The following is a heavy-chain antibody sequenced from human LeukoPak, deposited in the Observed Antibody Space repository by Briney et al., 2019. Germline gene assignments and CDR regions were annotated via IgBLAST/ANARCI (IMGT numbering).Heavy chain of an antibody. J-gene: IGHJ3*02. D-gene: IGHD6-6*01. Sequence: PSETLSLTCTVSGGSISSSSYYWGWIRQPPGKGLEWIGSIYYSGSTYYNPSLKSRVTISVDTSKNQFSLKLSSVTAADTAVYYCARHWASIADQNDAFDIWGQGTMVTVSS. CDR3: ARHWASIADQNDAFDI. CDR2: IYYSGST. V-gene: IGHV4-39*01. CDR1: GGSISSSSYY.